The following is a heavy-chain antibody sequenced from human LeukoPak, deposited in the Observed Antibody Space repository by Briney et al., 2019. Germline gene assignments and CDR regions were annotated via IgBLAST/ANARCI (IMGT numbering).Heavy chain of an antibody. CDR1: GFTFSSYE. Sequence: GGSLRLSCAASGFTFSSYEMNWVRQAPGKGLEWVSYISSSGSTIYYADSVKGRFPISTDNANNSLYLQMNSLRAEDTAVYYCAELGITMIGGVWGKGTTVTISS. CDR2: ISSSGSTI. CDR3: AELGITMIGGV. V-gene: IGHV3-48*03. D-gene: IGHD3-10*02. J-gene: IGHJ6*04.